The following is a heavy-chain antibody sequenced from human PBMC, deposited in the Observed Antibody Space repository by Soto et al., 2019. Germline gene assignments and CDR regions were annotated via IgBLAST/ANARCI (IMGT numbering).Heavy chain of an antibody. D-gene: IGHD2-15*01. CDR3: AHSATVSDAFDI. CDR1: GFSLRISGVG. Sequence: QITLKESGPTLVKPTQTLTLTCTFSGFSLRISGVGVGWIRQPPGKALEWLALIYWDDDKRYSPSLKSRLTIPKDTSKHQVVLTMTTMDPVDTATYYCAHSATVSDAFDIWGQGTMVTVSS. CDR2: IYWDDDK. V-gene: IGHV2-5*02. J-gene: IGHJ3*02.